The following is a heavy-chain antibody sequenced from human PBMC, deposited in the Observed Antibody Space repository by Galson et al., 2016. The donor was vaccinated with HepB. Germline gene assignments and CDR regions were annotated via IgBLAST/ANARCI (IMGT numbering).Heavy chain of an antibody. CDR1: GNTFSSFS. CDR2: INPSGDIT. V-gene: IGHV1-46*01. Sequence: SVKVSCKASGNTFSSFSLHWVHWVRQAPGQGLEWMGVINPSGDITGFAQKFQGRITMTRDTSTSTIYMELSSLKAEDTAVYYCARGAAAGTRYFDLWGRGTLVTVSS. J-gene: IGHJ2*01. CDR3: ARGAAAGTRYFDL. D-gene: IGHD6-13*01.